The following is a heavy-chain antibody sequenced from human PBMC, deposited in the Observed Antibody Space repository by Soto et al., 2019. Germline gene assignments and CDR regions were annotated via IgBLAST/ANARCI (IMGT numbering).Heavy chain of an antibody. V-gene: IGHV1-8*01. Sequence: QVQLVQSGAEVKKPGASVKVSCKASGYTFTSYDIHWVRQATGQGLEWMGWMNPNSGNTGYAQKFQGRVTMTRNTLMSTAYMALSSMRSEDTAVYYWARARVGWFEPWGHGTLVNVSS. D-gene: IGHD1-26*01. J-gene: IGHJ5*02. CDR3: ARARVGWFEP. CDR2: MNPNSGNT. CDR1: GYTFTSYD.